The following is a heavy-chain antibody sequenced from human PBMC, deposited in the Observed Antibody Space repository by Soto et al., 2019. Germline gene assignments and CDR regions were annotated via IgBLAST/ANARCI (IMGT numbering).Heavy chain of an antibody. Sequence: GGSLRLSCAASGFTCSSYSMNWVRQAPGKGLECVSSISSSSSYIYYADSVKGRFTISRDNAKNSLYLQMNSLRAEDTAAYYCARVSRPIAGAVSAGHPFDIWGQGSMVTVS. V-gene: IGHV3-21*01. CDR2: ISSSSSYI. J-gene: IGHJ3*02. D-gene: IGHD6-19*01. CDR1: GFTCSSYS. CDR3: ARVSRPIAGAVSAGHPFDI.